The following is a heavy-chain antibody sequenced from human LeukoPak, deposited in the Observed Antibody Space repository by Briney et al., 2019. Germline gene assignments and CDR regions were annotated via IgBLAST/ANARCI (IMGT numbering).Heavy chain of an antibody. J-gene: IGHJ5*02. Sequence: GGSLRLSCAGSGFTFNNYDMSWVRQAPGKGLEWVSHINGRGGGTSYADSVKGRFTISRDNSKNTLFLQMNSLTSDDTALYYCARATGSSWPSLEHWGQGTLVTVSS. CDR2: INGRGGGT. V-gene: IGHV3-23*01. CDR3: ARATGSSWPSLEH. CDR1: GFTFNNYD. D-gene: IGHD6-13*01.